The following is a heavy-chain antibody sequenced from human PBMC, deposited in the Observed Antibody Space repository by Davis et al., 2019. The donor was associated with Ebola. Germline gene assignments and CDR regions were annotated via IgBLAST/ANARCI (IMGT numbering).Heavy chain of an antibody. J-gene: IGHJ4*02. CDR1: GFTFSSYW. D-gene: IGHD5-24*01. CDR3: ARGSEMANPADGDY. V-gene: IGHV3-74*01. CDR2: INSDGSST. Sequence: HTGGSLRLSCAASGFTFSSYWMHWARQAPGKGLVWVSRINSDGSSTSYADSVKGRFTISRDNAKNTLYLQMNSLRAEDTAVYYCARGSEMANPADGDYWGQGTLVTVSS.